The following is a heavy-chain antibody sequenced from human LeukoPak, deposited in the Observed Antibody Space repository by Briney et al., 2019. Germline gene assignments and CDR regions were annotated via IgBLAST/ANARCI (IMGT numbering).Heavy chain of an antibody. CDR3: APFTYCSSTSCYAP. Sequence: GGSLRLSCAASGFTFSSYSMNWVRQAPGKGLEWVAVISYDGSNKYYADSVKGRFTISRDNSKNTLYLQMNSLRAEDTAVYYCAPFTYCSSTSCYAPWGQGTLVTVSS. D-gene: IGHD2-2*01. CDR2: ISYDGSNK. V-gene: IGHV3-30*03. CDR1: GFTFSSYS. J-gene: IGHJ5*02.